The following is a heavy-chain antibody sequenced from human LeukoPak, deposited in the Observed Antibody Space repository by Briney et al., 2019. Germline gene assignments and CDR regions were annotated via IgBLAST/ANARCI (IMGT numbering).Heavy chain of an antibody. CDR1: GFTFSSYW. V-gene: IGHV3-7*01. Sequence: GGSLRLSCAASGFTFSSYWMSWVRQAPGKGLEWVANIKQDGSEKYYVDSVKGRFTISKDNAKNSLYLQMNSLRAEDTAVYYCARGYSSGWTHVDYWGQGTLVTVSS. CDR2: IKQDGSEK. D-gene: IGHD6-19*01. CDR3: ARGYSSGWTHVDY. J-gene: IGHJ4*02.